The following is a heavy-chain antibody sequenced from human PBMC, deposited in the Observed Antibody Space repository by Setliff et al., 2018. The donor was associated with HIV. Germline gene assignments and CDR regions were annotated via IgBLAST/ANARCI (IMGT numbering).Heavy chain of an antibody. J-gene: IGHJ4*02. D-gene: IGHD2-8*02. CDR2: MNTETGNP. Sequence: ASVKVSCKASGYTFTTYGISWVRQAPGQGPEWMGWMNTETGNPMYAQGFRGRLVFSLDTSVNTTYLQINNLKADDTAMYYRARVGSYWSTFDYWGQGALVTVSS. V-gene: IGHV7-4-1*02. CDR3: ARVGSYWSTFDY. CDR1: GYTFTTYG.